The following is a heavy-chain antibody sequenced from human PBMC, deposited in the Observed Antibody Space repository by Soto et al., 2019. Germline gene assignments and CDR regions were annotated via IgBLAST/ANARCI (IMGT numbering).Heavy chain of an antibody. CDR3: AKDRAYSSGYYPFDS. CDR1: GFTFSSYA. D-gene: IGHD3-22*01. CDR2: ISGGGDNT. V-gene: IGHV3-23*01. J-gene: IGHJ4*02. Sequence: GGSLRLSCAASGFTFSSYAMSWVRQAPGKGLRWVSAISGGGDNTYYADSVKGRFTISRDNSKNTLYLQMDNLRAEDTAVYYCAKDRAYSSGYYPFDSWGQGALVTVSS.